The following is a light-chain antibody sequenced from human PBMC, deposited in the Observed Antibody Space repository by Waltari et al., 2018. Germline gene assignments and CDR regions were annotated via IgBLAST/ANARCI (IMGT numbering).Light chain of an antibody. CDR1: QSVSSN. Sequence: EIVMMQSPATLSVSPGERATLSCRASQSVSSNLAWYQQKPGQAPRLLIYGASTRATGIPASFSGSGSGTEFTLTISSLQSEDFAVYYCQQYNNWRLTFGGGTKVEIK. V-gene: IGKV3D-15*01. J-gene: IGKJ4*01. CDR2: GAS. CDR3: QQYNNWRLT.